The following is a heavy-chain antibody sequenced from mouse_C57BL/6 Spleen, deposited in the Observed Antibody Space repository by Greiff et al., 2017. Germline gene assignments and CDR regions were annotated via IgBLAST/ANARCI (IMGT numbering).Heavy chain of an antibody. CDR2: ISYDGSN. Sequence: ESGPGLVKPSQSLSLTCSVTGYSITSGYYWNWIRQFPGNKLEWMGYISYDGSNNYNPSLKNRISITRDTSKNQFFLKLNSVTTEDTATYYCARGAPYYDYDEGFAYWGQGTLVTVSA. J-gene: IGHJ3*01. V-gene: IGHV3-6*01. D-gene: IGHD2-4*01. CDR3: ARGAPYYDYDEGFAY. CDR1: GYSITSGYY.